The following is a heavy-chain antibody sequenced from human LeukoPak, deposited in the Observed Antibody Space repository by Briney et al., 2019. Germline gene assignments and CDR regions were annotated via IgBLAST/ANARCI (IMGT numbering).Heavy chain of an antibody. Sequence: PSETLSLTCTVSGGSISSYYWSWIRQPPGKGLEWIGYIYYSGSTNYNPSLKSRVTISVDTSKNQFSLKLSSVTAADTAVYYCARTDCSSTSCQRSYWGQGTLVTVSS. D-gene: IGHD2-2*01. CDR2: IYYSGST. CDR1: GGSISSYY. J-gene: IGHJ4*02. V-gene: IGHV4-59*08. CDR3: ARTDCSSTSCQRSY.